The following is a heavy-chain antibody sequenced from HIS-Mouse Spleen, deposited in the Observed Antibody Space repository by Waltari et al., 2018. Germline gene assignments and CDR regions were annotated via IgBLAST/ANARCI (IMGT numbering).Heavy chain of an antibody. CDR2: ISYSGST. Sequence: QLQLQESGPGLVKPSETLSLTCTVSGGSISSSSYYWGWIRQPPGKGLEWIGGISYSGSTSSNPSLKSRVTISVDTSKNQFSLKLSSVTAADPAVYYCAREIPYSSSWYDWYFDLWGRGTLVTVSS. CDR3: AREIPYSSSWYDWYFDL. D-gene: IGHD6-13*01. J-gene: IGHJ2*01. V-gene: IGHV4-39*07. CDR1: GGSISSSSYY.